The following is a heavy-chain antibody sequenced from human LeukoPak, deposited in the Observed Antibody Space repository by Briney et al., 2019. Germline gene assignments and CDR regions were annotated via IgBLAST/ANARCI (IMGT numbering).Heavy chain of an antibody. J-gene: IGHJ4*02. V-gene: IGHV3-23*01. D-gene: IGHD5-18*01. CDR1: GFTFSNYA. CDR3: ARDTSMVIDY. Sequence: GGSLRLSCAASGFTFSNYAMSWVRQAPGKGLEWVSSINGRGGSTYYADSVKGRFTISRDNSKNTLYLQMNSLRAEDTAVYYCARDTSMVIDYWGQGTLVTVSS. CDR2: INGRGGST.